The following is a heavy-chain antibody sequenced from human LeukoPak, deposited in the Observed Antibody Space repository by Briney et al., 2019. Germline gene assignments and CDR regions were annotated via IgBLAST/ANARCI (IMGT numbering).Heavy chain of an antibody. D-gene: IGHD6-6*01. V-gene: IGHV1-18*01. CDR3: ARDLTEYSSSSDNWFDP. J-gene: IGHJ5*02. Sequence: ASVNVSCKASGYTFTSYGISWVRQAPGQGLEWMGWISAYNGNTNYAQKLQGRVTMTTDTSTSTAYMELRSLRSDDTAVYYCARDLTEYSSSSDNWFDPWGQGTLVTVSS. CDR1: GYTFTSYG. CDR2: ISAYNGNT.